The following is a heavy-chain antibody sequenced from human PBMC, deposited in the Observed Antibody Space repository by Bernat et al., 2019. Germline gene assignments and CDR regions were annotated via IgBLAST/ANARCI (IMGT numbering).Heavy chain of an antibody. CDR1: GFTFSSHA. CDR2: ISYGGSNT. D-gene: IGHD5-12*01. Sequence: QVQLVESGGGVVRPGRSLRLSCAASGFTFSSHALHWVRQAPGKGLEWVALISYGGSNTYFADSVKGRFTISRDNSKNTLYLQMNSLRAEDTAVYYCAKDVGYSGSLRYFDYWGQGTLVTVSS. V-gene: IGHV3-30*18. J-gene: IGHJ4*02. CDR3: AKDVGYSGSLRYFDY.